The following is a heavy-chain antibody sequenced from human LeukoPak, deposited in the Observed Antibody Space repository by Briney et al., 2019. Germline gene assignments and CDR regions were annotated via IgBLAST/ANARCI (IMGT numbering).Heavy chain of an antibody. CDR3: VRRGEWTAWNFDY. D-gene: IGHD3/OR15-3a*01. CDR1: GGAFSGYY. J-gene: IGHJ4*02. Sequence: PSETLSLTCAVNGGAFSGYYWSWIRQSPERGQGWIGDINYSGTTISNPSLESRVSMSMDLTKKRFSLELTSMTAADTAVYYCVRRGEWTAWNFDYWAQGSLVTVAS. CDR2: INYSGTT. V-gene: IGHV4-34*01.